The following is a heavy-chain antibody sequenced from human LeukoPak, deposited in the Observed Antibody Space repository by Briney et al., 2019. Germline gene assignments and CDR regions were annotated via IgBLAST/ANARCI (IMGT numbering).Heavy chain of an antibody. CDR1: GLTFSNFA. Sequence: GGSLRLSCAASGLTFSNFAMSWVRQAPGRGLEWVSAVSGGGRTTFYADSVKGRFITSRDDSKNTLFLQMNSLRAEDTAIYYCAKGGVALVRGSFDYWGQGTLVTVSS. V-gene: IGHV3-23*01. CDR3: AKGGVALVRGSFDY. D-gene: IGHD3-10*01. J-gene: IGHJ4*02. CDR2: VSGGGRTT.